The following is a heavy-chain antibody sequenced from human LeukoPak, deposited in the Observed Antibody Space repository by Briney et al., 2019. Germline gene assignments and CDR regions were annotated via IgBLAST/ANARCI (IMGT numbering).Heavy chain of an antibody. D-gene: IGHD2-2*01. CDR1: GYSISSGYY. CDR2: IFHSGTT. CDR3: ARGDIVVQPIDS. J-gene: IGHJ4*02. V-gene: IGHV4-38-2*02. Sequence: SEALSLTCTVSGYSISSGYYWGWIRQTPGKGLVWIGTIFHSGTTYYNPSLKSRVTISVDTSNNQFSLKLSSVTAADTAVYSCARGDIVVQPIDSWGQGILVTVSS.